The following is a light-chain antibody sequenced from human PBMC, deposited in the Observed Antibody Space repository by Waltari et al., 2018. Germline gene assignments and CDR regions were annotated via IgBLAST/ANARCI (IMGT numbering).Light chain of an antibody. CDR1: QSLLHSNGYNY. Sequence: DIVVTQSPLSLPVTPGEPASISCRSSQSLLHSNGYNYLDWYRQKPGQSSQLLIYLGSNRASGVPDRFSGSGSGTDVTLKISRVEAEDVGVYCCMPSLRALWTFGQGTKVEIK. J-gene: IGKJ1*01. CDR2: LGS. V-gene: IGKV2-28*01. CDR3: MPSLRALWT.